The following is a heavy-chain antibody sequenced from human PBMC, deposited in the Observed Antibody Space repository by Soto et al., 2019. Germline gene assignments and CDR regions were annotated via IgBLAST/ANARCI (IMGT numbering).Heavy chain of an antibody. CDR1: GDSDCSNSSA. D-gene: IGHD3-10*01. J-gene: IGHJ6*03. CDR2: TYYRSKWYN. V-gene: IGHV6-1*01. CDR3: ARGPMVRGVPPMDV. Sequence: SQTLSRTCAISGDSDCSNSSAWNWIRQTTSRGLEWLGRTYYRSKWYNDYAVSVKSRITINPDTSKNQFSLQLNSVTPEDTAVYYCARGPMVRGVPPMDVWGEGTTVTVSS.